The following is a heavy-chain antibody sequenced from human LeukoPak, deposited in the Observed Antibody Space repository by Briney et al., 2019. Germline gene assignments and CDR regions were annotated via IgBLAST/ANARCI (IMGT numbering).Heavy chain of an antibody. V-gene: IGHV4-59*01. Sequence: PSETLSLTCTVSGGSISSYYWSWIRQPPGKGLEWIGYIYYSGSTNYNPSLKSRVTISVDTSKNQFSLKLSSVTAADTAVYYCARDRGEDNWYFDLWGRGTLVTVSS. J-gene: IGHJ2*01. CDR3: ARDRGEDNWYFDL. D-gene: IGHD3-10*01. CDR2: IYYSGST. CDR1: GGSISSYY.